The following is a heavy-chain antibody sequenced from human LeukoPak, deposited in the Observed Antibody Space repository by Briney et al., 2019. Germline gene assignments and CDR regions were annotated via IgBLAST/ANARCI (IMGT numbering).Heavy chain of an antibody. CDR3: AREAYSSGRAAALDN. CDR1: GLTISTSI. Sequence: PGGSLRLSCAASGLTISTSIIHWVRQTPDRRLEWVSLISHDGSINYRDSVRGRFTISRDDSKNTLYLEMNSLRPEDTAVYRCAREAYSSGRAAALDNWGQGTLVTVSS. CDR2: ISHDGSI. D-gene: IGHD6-19*01. J-gene: IGHJ4*02. V-gene: IGHV3-30*04.